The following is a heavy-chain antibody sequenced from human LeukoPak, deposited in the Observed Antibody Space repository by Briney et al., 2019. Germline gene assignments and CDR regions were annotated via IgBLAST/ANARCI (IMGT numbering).Heavy chain of an antibody. Sequence: GGSLRLFCAASGFTFSSYGMHWVRQAPGKGLEWVAFIRYDGSNKYYADSVKGRFTISRDNSKNTLYLQMNSLRAEDTAVYYCAKSFWPPGKAAFDIWGQGTMVTVSS. D-gene: IGHD3-3*01. CDR3: AKSFWPPGKAAFDI. V-gene: IGHV3-30*02. CDR2: IRYDGSNK. J-gene: IGHJ3*02. CDR1: GFTFSSYG.